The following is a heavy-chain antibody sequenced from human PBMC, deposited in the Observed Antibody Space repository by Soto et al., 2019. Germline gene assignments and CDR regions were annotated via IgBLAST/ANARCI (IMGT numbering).Heavy chain of an antibody. CDR3: ARSLYSSTWYYFDL. Sequence: PGGSLRLSCAASGFPFSTYWMSWVRQAPGKGLEWVANIKQDGSEKYYVDSVKGRFTISRDNSKNTLYLQMNSLRAEDTAVYYCARSLYSSTWYYFDLWGQGTLVTVSS. V-gene: IGHV3-7*01. J-gene: IGHJ4*02. CDR1: GFPFSTYW. CDR2: IKQDGSEK. D-gene: IGHD6-13*01.